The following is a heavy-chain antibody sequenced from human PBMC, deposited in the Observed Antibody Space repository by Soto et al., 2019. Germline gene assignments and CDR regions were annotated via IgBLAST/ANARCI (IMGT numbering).Heavy chain of an antibody. CDR3: AKEGGWNSWYFDL. V-gene: IGHV3-30*18. CDR2: VSYDGHVK. Sequence: QVQLVESGGGVVQPGMSLRLSCAASGFTFSRYGMHWVRQAPGKGLEWAAVVSYDGHVKYYADSVEGRFTISRDNSKNTLFLQMNSLRGDDTAVYFCAKEGGWNSWYFDLWGRGTLVTVSS. CDR1: GFTFSRYG. J-gene: IGHJ2*01. D-gene: IGHD6-19*01.